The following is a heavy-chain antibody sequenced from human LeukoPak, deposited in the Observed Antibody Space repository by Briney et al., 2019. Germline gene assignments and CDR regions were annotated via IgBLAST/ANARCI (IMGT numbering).Heavy chain of an antibody. CDR1: GFIFSSYW. V-gene: IGHV3-7*01. CDR2: IKQEGSEK. CDR3: AGGSGWLIDY. Sequence: GGSLRLSCAASGFIFSSYWMNWVRQAPGKGLEWVANIKQEGSEKYYVDSVKGRFTISRDNAKDSLYLQMDSLRAEDTAVYYCAGGSGWLIDYWGQGTLVTVSS. J-gene: IGHJ4*02. D-gene: IGHD6-19*01.